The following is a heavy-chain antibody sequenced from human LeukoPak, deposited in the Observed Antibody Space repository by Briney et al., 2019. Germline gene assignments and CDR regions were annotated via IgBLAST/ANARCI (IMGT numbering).Heavy chain of an antibody. J-gene: IGHJ3*02. Sequence: GGSLRLSCAASGFTFGPYTMNWVRQAPGEGLEWVSGISWNSGSIGYADSVKGRFTISRDNAKNSLYLQMNSLRAEDMALYYCAKGVSAAIDDAFDIWGQGTMVTVSS. D-gene: IGHD2-2*01. CDR2: ISWNSGSI. CDR3: AKGVSAAIDDAFDI. CDR1: GFTFGPYT. V-gene: IGHV3-9*03.